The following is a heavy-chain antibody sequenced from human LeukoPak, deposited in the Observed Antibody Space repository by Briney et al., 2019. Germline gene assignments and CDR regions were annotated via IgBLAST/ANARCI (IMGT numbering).Heavy chain of an antibody. CDR3: VIWFEELNH. V-gene: IGHV3-7*01. CDR1: GITFSNFW. D-gene: IGHD3-10*01. CDR2: INEGGSDK. Sequence: GGSLRLSCAASGITFSNFWTSWLRQAPGKGLEWVAHINEGGSDKYYVDSVKGRFAISGDNVKSSLYLQMNSLRAEDTAVYYCVIWFEELNHWGQGTLVTVSS. J-gene: IGHJ5*02.